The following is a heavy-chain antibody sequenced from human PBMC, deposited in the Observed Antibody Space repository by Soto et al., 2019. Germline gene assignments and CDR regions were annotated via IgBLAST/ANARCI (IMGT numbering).Heavy chain of an antibody. J-gene: IGHJ4*02. Sequence: ASVKVSCKASGGTFSTSTFTWVRQAPGQGLEWMGRTIPLLNVADYAQDFQGRLTITADKSTNTTYMELTSLTSKGTAVYFCARDSPIGSTFSGYDAIDSWGQGTLVTVS. CDR2: TIPLLNVA. CDR3: ARDSPIGSTFSGYDAIDS. V-gene: IGHV1-69*04. CDR1: GGTFSTST. D-gene: IGHD5-12*01.